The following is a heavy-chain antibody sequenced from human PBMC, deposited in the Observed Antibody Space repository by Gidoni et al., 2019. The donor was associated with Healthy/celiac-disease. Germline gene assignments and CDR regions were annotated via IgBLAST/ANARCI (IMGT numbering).Heavy chain of an antibody. J-gene: IGHJ6*02. CDR1: GFTFSSYS. D-gene: IGHD3-10*01. Sequence: EVQLVESGGGLVKPGGSLRLSCAASGFTFSSYSMNWVRQAPGKGLEWVSSISRSSSYIYYADSVKGRFTISRDNAKNSLYLQMNSLRAEDTAVYYCARDGGYGMDVWGQGTTVTVSS. CDR3: ARDGGYGMDV. CDR2: ISRSSSYI. V-gene: IGHV3-21*01.